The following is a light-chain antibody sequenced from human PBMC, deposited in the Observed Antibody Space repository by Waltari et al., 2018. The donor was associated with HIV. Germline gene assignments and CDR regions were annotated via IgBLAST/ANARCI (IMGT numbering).Light chain of an antibody. V-gene: IGLV2-11*01. CDR1: SRSIGRYSF. CDR3: CSFAGSYIWV. Sequence: QSALTQPRPVSGSPGQSVTISCTGTSRSIGRYSFVSWYQQHPDKAPKLIIFDVNERPSGVTDRFSASKSGNTASLTISGLQAGDEADYYCCSFAGSYIWVFGGGTKLTVL. CDR2: DVN. J-gene: IGLJ3*02.